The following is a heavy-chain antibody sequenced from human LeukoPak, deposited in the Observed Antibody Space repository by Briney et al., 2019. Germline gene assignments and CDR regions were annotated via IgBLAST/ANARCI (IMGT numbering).Heavy chain of an antibody. CDR3: ARGAVVRRYFDWLLYGKYYYGMDV. V-gene: IGHV1-8*01. J-gene: IGHJ6*02. CDR1: GYTFTSYD. D-gene: IGHD3-9*01. Sequence: GASVKVSCKASGYTFTSYDINWVRQAPGQGLEWMGWMNPNSGNTGYAQKFQGRVTMTRNTSISTAYMELSSLRSEDTAVYYCARGAVVRRYFDWLLYGKYYYGMDVWGQGATVTVSS. CDR2: MNPNSGNT.